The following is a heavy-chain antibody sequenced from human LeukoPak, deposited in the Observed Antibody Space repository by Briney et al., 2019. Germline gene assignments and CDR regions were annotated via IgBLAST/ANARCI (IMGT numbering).Heavy chain of an antibody. J-gene: IGHJ4*02. D-gene: IGHD6-19*01. CDR2: IHYSGST. V-gene: IGHV4-59*08. Sequence: SETLSLTCTVSGGSISSYYWSWIRQPPGKGLEWIGYIHYSGSTKYNPSLKSRVTISVDTSKNQFSLKLSSVTAADTPVYYCARHPRIAVAGIDYWGQGTLVTVSS. CDR1: GGSISSYY. CDR3: ARHPRIAVAGIDY.